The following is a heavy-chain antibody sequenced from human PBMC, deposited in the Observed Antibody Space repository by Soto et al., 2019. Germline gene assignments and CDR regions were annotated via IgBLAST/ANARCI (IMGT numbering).Heavy chain of an antibody. CDR1: GDSVASNSAA. CDR3: AKDKGPVDYYYGMDV. V-gene: IGHV6-1*01. Sequence: PSQTLSLTCAISGDSVASNSAAWNWIRQSPSRGPEWLGRTYYRSKWYTDYAESVKSRITINPDTSKNQVSLQLKSVTPEDTAVYYCAKDKGPVDYYYGMDVWGQGTTVTVSS. J-gene: IGHJ6*02. CDR2: TYYRSKWYT.